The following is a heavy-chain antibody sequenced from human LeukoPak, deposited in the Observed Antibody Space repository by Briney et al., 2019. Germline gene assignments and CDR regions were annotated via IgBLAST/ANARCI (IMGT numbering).Heavy chain of an antibody. Sequence: ASVKVSCKASGYTFTSNHIHWVRQAPGQGLEWMGVINPSGDSTSYAPNFQGRVTVTRDTSTSTVYMELSSLRSEDTAVYYCARDGSYCGGDCFSLWYFDYWGQGTLATVSS. CDR1: GYTFTSNH. D-gene: IGHD2-21*02. CDR3: ARDGSYCGGDCFSLWYFDY. V-gene: IGHV1-46*01. J-gene: IGHJ4*02. CDR2: INPSGDST.